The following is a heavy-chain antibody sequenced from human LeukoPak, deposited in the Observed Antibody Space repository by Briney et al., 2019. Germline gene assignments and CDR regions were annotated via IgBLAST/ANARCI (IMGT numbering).Heavy chain of an antibody. D-gene: IGHD3-22*01. V-gene: IGHV1-8*01. CDR3: ARRLDYYDSSGYYPMSDY. CDR2: MNPKSGNT. CDR1: GYTFTIYD. Sequence: ASVSVSCTASGYTFTIYDIDWVRQAPGQGLWWVVWMNPKSGNTGYAQKFQGRVTMTRNTSISTAYIEQSSLRSEDTAVYYCARRLDYYDSSGYYPMSDYWGQGTLVTVSS. J-gene: IGHJ4*02.